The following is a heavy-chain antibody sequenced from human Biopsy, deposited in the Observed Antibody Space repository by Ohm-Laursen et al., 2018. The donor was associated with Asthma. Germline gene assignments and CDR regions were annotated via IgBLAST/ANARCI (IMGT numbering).Heavy chain of an antibody. V-gene: IGHV1-3*01. CDR3: ARTYYDILTEQVNDAFAI. J-gene: IGHJ3*02. CDR1: GYTFINYA. D-gene: IGHD3-9*01. CDR2: INAGNGNT. Sequence: ASVKVSCKASGYTFINYAIHWVRQAPGQRLEWMGWINAGNGNTKYSQKVQGRVTITRDTSASTAYMDLSSLRAEDTAVYYCARTYYDILTEQVNDAFAIWGQGTMVTVSS.